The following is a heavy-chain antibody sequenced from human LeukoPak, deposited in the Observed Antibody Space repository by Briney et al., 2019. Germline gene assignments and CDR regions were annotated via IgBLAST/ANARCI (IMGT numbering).Heavy chain of an antibody. V-gene: IGHV4-4*07. CDR3: ARHISSGWTYYFDY. CDR1: GGSISSYY. Sequence: SETLSLTCTVSGGSISSYYWSWIRQPAGKGLEWIGRIYTSGSTNYNPSLKSRVTISVDTSKNQFSLKLSSVTAADTAVYYCARHISSGWTYYFDYWGQGTLVTVSS. D-gene: IGHD6-19*01. J-gene: IGHJ4*02. CDR2: IYTSGST.